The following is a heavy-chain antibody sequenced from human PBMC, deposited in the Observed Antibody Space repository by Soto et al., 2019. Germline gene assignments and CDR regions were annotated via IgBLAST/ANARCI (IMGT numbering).Heavy chain of an antibody. V-gene: IGHV3-23*01. Sequence: EVQLLESGGALVQPGGSLRLSCVASGFTFSYYGMSWVRQAPGKGLDWVSAISAGGGTTTYYADSVKGHFTISRDNSKNTLFLQMNSLTVDDTAIYYCAKRGPSSTSAGEDYWGQGTLVTVSS. CDR2: ISAGGGTTT. D-gene: IGHD1-26*01. J-gene: IGHJ4*02. CDR3: AKRGPSSTSAGEDY. CDR1: GFTFSYYG.